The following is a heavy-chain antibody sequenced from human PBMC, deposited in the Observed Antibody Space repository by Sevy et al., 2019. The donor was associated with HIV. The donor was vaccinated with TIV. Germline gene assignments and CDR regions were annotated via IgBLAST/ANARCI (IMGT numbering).Heavy chain of an antibody. CDR2: IYYRGST. Sequence: SETLSLTCTVSGDSISSYYWSWIRQPPGKGLEWIGYIYYRGSTNYNPSLKSRVTISVDTSKNQFSLNLSSVTAADTAVYYCARLVPDYYDSNDYYSGWFDPWGQGTLVTVSS. J-gene: IGHJ5*02. D-gene: IGHD3-22*01. CDR1: GDSISSYY. V-gene: IGHV4-59*12. CDR3: ARLVPDYYDSNDYYSGWFDP.